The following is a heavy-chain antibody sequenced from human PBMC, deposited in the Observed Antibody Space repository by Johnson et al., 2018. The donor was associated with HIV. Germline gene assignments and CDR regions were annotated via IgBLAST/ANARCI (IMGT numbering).Heavy chain of an antibody. D-gene: IGHD4-17*01. Sequence: VQLVESGGGLVQPGGSLRLSCAASGFTFSSYWMHWVRQAPGQGLVWVSRINSDGSSTNYADSVKGRFTISRDNAKNTLYLQMNSLRAEDTAVYYWARVGSGDRDAFDIWGQGTMVTVSS. J-gene: IGHJ3*02. CDR1: GFTFSSYW. V-gene: IGHV3-74*02. CDR2: INSDGSST. CDR3: ARVGSGDRDAFDI.